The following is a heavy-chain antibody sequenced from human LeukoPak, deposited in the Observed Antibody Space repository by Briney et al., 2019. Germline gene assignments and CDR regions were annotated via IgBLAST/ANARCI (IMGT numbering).Heavy chain of an antibody. CDR1: GDVIGTYY. CDR2: IYYSGST. Sequence: SETLSLTCTVSGDVIGTYYWSWIRQPPGKGLEWIGYIYYSGSTNYNPSLKSRVTISVDTSKNQFSLKLSSVTAADTAVYYCARVDGGGDAFDIWGQGTMVTVSS. D-gene: IGHD3-10*01. V-gene: IGHV4-59*01. CDR3: ARVDGGGDAFDI. J-gene: IGHJ3*02.